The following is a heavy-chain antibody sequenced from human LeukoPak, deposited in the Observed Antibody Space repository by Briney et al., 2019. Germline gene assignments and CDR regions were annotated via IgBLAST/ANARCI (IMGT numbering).Heavy chain of an antibody. J-gene: IGHJ6*02. CDR3: ASKTWDRGMDV. D-gene: IGHD1-26*01. Sequence: PGGALRLSCAASGFTFSTYNMNWVRQAPGKGLEWVSSIRSSSTYIYYADAVKGRFTISRDNAKKPPYLQMDSLGVEDTAVYYCASKTWDRGMDVWGQGTTVTVSS. CDR2: IRSSSTYI. CDR1: GFTFSTYN. V-gene: IGHV3-21*01.